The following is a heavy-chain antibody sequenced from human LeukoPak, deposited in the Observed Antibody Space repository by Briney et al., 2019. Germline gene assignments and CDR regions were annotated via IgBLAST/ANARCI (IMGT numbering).Heavy chain of an antibody. CDR1: GFTFSNYA. D-gene: IGHD6-19*01. V-gene: IGHV3-23*01. CDR3: AKDLIAVGDGYYFDY. J-gene: IGHJ4*02. Sequence: GGSLRLSCAASGFTFSNYAMTWVRQAPGKGLEWVSAVSRSGDSTYYADSVKGRFTISRDNPKNTLYLQMGSLRAEDTALYYCAKDLIAVGDGYYFDYWGQGTQVTVSS. CDR2: VSRSGDST.